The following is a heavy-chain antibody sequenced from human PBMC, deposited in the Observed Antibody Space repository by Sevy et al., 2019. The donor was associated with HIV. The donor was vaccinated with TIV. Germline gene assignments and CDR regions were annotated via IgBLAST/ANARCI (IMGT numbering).Heavy chain of an antibody. CDR2: LIGGGSRT. CDR3: AKRRVQSGLSGGGANYGWDV. V-gene: IGHV3-23*01. Sequence: GESLKISCAASEFSFSNYAMSWVRQAPGKGLEWVSTLIGGGSRTYYADSVTGRFTISRDNSRNTLYLQMNSLRAEDTAVYYCAKRRVQSGLSGGGANYGWDVCGQGTTVTVSS. CDR1: EFSFSNYA. D-gene: IGHD2-8*02. J-gene: IGHJ6*02.